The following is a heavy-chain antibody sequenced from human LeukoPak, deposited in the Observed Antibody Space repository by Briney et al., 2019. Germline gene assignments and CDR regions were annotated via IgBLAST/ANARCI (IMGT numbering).Heavy chain of an antibody. CDR2: IYPGDSDT. J-gene: IGHJ3*02. D-gene: IGHD2-2*01. V-gene: IGHV5-51*01. CDR3: ARRHCSSTSCPGNAFDI. Sequence: GESLKISCKGSGYSFTSYWIGWMRQMPGKGLEWMGIIYPGDSDTRYSPSFQGQVTISADKSISTAYLQWSSLKASDTAMYYCARRHCSSTSCPGNAFDIWGQGTMVTVSS. CDR1: GYSFTSYW.